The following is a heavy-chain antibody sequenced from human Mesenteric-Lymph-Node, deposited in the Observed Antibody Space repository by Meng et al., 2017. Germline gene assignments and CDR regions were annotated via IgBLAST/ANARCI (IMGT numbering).Heavy chain of an antibody. CDR1: GFTFSDYY. Sequence: GESLKISCAASGFTFSDYYMSWIRQAPGKGLEWVSYISTSGSTIYYADSVKGRFAISRDNAKKSLYLQMNSLRAEDTAVYYCAKSLPGITMIVVVSAFDIWGQGTMVTVSS. J-gene: IGHJ3*02. V-gene: IGHV3-11*01. CDR3: AKSLPGITMIVVVSAFDI. CDR2: ISTSGSTI. D-gene: IGHD3-22*01.